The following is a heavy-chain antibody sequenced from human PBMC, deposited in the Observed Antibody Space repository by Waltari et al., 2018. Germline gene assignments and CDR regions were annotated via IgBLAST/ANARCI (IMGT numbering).Heavy chain of an antibody. D-gene: IGHD1-26*01. CDR1: GYAFTSYY. CDR3: ARSYQSGSYSDY. V-gene: IGHV1-2*02. CDR2: IHPNSGGT. J-gene: IGHJ4*02. Sequence: QVQLVQSGAEVKKPGASVKVACKTSGYAFTSYYMHWVLQAPGQGLEWMGWIHPNSGGTNDAQKYQGRITMTRDTSISTVYMELSRLISNDTAVYDCARSYQSGSYSDYWGQGTPVTVSS.